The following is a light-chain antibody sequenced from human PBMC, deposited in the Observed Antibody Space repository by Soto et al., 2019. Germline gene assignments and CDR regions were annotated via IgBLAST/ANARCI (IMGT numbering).Light chain of an antibody. CDR3: QQYGSSQFT. V-gene: IGKV3-20*01. Sequence: EIVLMQSPGTLSLSPGEGATLSCRASQSVNNNYLAWYQQKPGQAPTVLIFDTSRRVTGVPDRFSGSGSGTDFTLRISRVEPDDFAFYYCQQYGSSQFTFGPGTKVNIK. CDR1: QSVNNNY. CDR2: DTS. J-gene: IGKJ3*01.